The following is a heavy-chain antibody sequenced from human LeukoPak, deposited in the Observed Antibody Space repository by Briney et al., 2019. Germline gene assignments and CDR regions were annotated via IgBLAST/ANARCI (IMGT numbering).Heavy chain of an antibody. Sequence: TGGSLRLSCAASGFIFSDYGMSWARQAPGKGLERVSVISSTGGNTYYADSVKGRFTISRDNSKNTVYLQMNSLRAEDTALYYCSKEGSDDYYFDYWGQGTLLTVSS. CDR3: SKEGSDDYYFDY. V-gene: IGHV3-23*01. CDR2: ISSTGGNT. D-gene: IGHD2-21*02. J-gene: IGHJ4*02. CDR1: GFIFSDYG.